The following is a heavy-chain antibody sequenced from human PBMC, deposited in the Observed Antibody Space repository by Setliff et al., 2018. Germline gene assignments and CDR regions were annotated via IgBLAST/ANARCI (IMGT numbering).Heavy chain of an antibody. D-gene: IGHD3-9*01. Sequence: SVKVSCKASGGTFSSYAISWVRQAPGQGLEWMGGIIPIFGTANYAQKFQGRVTITADESTSTAYMELSSLRSEDTAVYYCARDVRHYDILTGYPYYYYYYMDVWGKGTTVTVSS. J-gene: IGHJ6*03. CDR2: IIPIFGTA. CDR1: GGTFSSYA. CDR3: ARDVRHYDILTGYPYYYYYYMDV. V-gene: IGHV1-69*13.